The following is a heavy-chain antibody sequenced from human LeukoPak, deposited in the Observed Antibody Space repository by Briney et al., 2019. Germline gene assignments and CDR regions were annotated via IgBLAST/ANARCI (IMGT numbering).Heavy chain of an antibody. CDR2: ISGSGGST. V-gene: IGHV3-23*01. D-gene: IGHD1-26*01. Sequence: AGGSLRLSCAASGFTFSSYAMSWVRQAPGKGLEWVSAISGSGGSTYYADSVKGRFTISRDNSKNTLYLQMNSLRAKDTAVYYCAKEGGSYYYGMDVWGQGTTVTVSS. CDR1: GFTFSSYA. CDR3: AKEGGSYYYGMDV. J-gene: IGHJ6*02.